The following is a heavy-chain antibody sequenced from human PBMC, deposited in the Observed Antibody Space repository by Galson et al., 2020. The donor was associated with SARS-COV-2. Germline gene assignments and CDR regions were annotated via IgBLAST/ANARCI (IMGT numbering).Heavy chain of an antibody. CDR2: ISWNSGSI. J-gene: IGHJ4*02. CDR1: GFTFDDYA. D-gene: IGHD1-26*01. Sequence: SLKISCAASGFTFDDYAMHWDRQAPGKGLEWVSGISWNSGSIGYADSVKGRFTISRDNAKNSLYLQMNSLRAEDTALYYCAKDSTIVGATGSLDYWGQGTLVTVSS. CDR3: AKDSTIVGATGSLDY. V-gene: IGHV3-9*01.